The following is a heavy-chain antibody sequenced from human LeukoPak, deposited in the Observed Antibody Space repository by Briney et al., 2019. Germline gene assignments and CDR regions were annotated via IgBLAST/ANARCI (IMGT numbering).Heavy chain of an antibody. J-gene: IGHJ6*03. V-gene: IGHV4-38-2*02. Sequence: SETLSLTCTVSGYSISSGYYWGWTRQPPGKGLEWIGSIYHRGNTYYNPSLKSRVTISVDTSKNQFSLKLSSVTAADTAVYYCARAPKGCSSTSCYGGHMDVWGKGTTVTVSS. D-gene: IGHD2-2*01. CDR1: GYSISSGYY. CDR3: ARAPKGCSSTSCYGGHMDV. CDR2: IYHRGNT.